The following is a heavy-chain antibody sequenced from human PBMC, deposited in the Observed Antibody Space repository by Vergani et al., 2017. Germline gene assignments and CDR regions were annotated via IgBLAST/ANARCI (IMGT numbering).Heavy chain of an antibody. CDR3: AGDGIAVAAGGPMGY. CDR1: GYTFTSYG. CDR2: SSAYNGNT. Sequence: QVQLVQPGAEVKKPGASVTVPCKASGYTFTSYGISWARQAPGQGLEWMGWSSAYNGNTNYAQKLQGRGTMTTDTSTSTAYMEVWSLTSDDTAVYYCAGDGIAVAAGGPMGYWGQGTLVTVSS. J-gene: IGHJ4*02. D-gene: IGHD6-19*01. V-gene: IGHV1-18*01.